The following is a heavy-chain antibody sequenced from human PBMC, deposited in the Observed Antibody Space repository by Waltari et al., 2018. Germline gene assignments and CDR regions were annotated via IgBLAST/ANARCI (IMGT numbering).Heavy chain of an antibody. Sequence: QVQLQESGPGLVKPSETLSLTCTVSGGSISSYYWSWIRQPPGKGLEWIGYINYSGRTNYNPSLKSRVTMSIDTSKNQFSLELSSVTAADTAVYYCARAPGVRVGFDFWGQGTLVTVSS. V-gene: IGHV4-59*01. CDR1: GGSISSYY. J-gene: IGHJ4*02. CDR2: INYSGRT. CDR3: ARAPGVRVGFDF. D-gene: IGHD3-22*01.